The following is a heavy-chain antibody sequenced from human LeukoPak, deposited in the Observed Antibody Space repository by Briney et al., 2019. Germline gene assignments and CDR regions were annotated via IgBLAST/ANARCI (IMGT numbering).Heavy chain of an antibody. CDR1: GYSFINYW. CDR3: TTGRFCSGGSCSSSFDF. D-gene: IGHD2-15*01. CDR2: IYPGNSDI. J-gene: IGHJ4*02. V-gene: IGHV5-51*01. Sequence: SLKISCKGSGYSFINYWIGWVRQLPDKGLEWMGIIYPGNSDIRYSPSFQGQVTISVDKSINTAYLQWTSLKASDTAIYYCTTGRFCSGGSCSSSFDFWGQGPLLTVPS.